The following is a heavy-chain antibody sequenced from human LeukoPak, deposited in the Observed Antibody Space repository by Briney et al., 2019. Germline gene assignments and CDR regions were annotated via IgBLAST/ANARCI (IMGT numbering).Heavy chain of an antibody. Sequence: GGSLRLSCAASGFTFSNYWMTWVRQAPGKGLEWVANMKPDGSEEYYVDSVRGRFTVSRDNARNSLYLQMDSLRAEDTAVYYCAREGGGGGYYSDSYGHPHFDCWGPGTLVTVSS. J-gene: IGHJ4*02. CDR2: MKPDGSEE. CDR3: AREGGGGGYYSDSYGHPHFDC. V-gene: IGHV3-7*01. D-gene: IGHD3-22*01. CDR1: GFTFSNYW.